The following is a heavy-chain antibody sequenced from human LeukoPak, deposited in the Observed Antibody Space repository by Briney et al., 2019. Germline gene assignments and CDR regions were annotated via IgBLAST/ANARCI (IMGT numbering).Heavy chain of an antibody. CDR3: ARAPSAGNFVLYYFDY. V-gene: IGHV3-23*01. CDR2: ISGSGGST. J-gene: IGHJ4*02. Sequence: GGSLRLSCAASGFTFSSYAMSWVRQAPGKGLEWVSAISGSGGSTYYADSVKGRFTISRDNAKNSLYLQMNSLRAEDTAVYYCARAPSAGNFVLYYFDYWGQGTLVTVSS. D-gene: IGHD3-16*02. CDR1: GFTFSSYA.